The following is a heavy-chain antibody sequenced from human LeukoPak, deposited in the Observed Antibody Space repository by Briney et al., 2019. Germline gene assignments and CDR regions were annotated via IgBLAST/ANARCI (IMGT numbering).Heavy chain of an antibody. V-gene: IGHV3-74*01. D-gene: IGHD1-26*01. J-gene: IGHJ5*02. Sequence: GGSLRLSCAASGFTFSSYWMHWVRQARGKGMLCVSRINSVGSSTIYADSVRGRFTISRDNAKSTLYLQMNSLRAEDTAVYYCARGVVGARFDPWGQGTLVTVSS. CDR1: GFTFSSYW. CDR3: ARGVVGARFDP. CDR2: INSVGSST.